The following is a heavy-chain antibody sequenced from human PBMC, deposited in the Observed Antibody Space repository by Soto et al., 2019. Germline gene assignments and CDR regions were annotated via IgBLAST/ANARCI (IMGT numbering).Heavy chain of an antibody. J-gene: IGHJ4*02. CDR1: GFTFSSYG. CDR3: ARGGWLVTTVGLIDY. D-gene: IGHD6-19*01. CDR2: IWYDGSNK. Sequence: GGSLRLSCAASGFTFSSYGMHWVRQAPGKGLEWVAVIWYDGSNKYYADSVKGRFTISRDNSKNTLYLQMNSLRAEDTAVYYCARGGWLVTTVGLIDYWGQGTLVTVSS. V-gene: IGHV3-33*01.